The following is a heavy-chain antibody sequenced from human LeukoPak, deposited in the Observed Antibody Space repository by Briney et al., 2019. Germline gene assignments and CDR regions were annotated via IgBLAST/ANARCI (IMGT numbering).Heavy chain of an antibody. J-gene: IGHJ4*02. CDR2: ITGDGGYT. CDR3: ARSDSGSHIDY. V-gene: IGHV3-64*01. CDR1: GFIFSTST. Sequence: GGSLRLSCAASGFIFSTSTIHWVRQAPGKGLEYVAGITGDGGYTSYANSVRGRFTISRDNSKNTVYLQMGSLRAEDLALYYCARSDSGSHIDYWGQGTLVTVSS. D-gene: IGHD3-10*01.